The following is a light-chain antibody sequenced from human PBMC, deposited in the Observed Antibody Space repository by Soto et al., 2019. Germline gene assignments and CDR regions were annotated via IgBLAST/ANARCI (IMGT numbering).Light chain of an antibody. CDR3: QQRYSTPYT. J-gene: IGKJ2*01. CDR2: AAS. Sequence: DIQMTQSPSSLSASVGDRVTITCRASQSISSYLNWYQQKPGKAPKLLIYAASSLQSGVPSRFSRSGSGTDFTLTISSLQPEDFATYYCQQRYSTPYTFGQGTKLEIK. V-gene: IGKV1-39*01. CDR1: QSISSY.